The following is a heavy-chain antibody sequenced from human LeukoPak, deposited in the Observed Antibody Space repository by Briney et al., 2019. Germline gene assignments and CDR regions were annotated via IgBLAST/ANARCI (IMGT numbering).Heavy chain of an antibody. D-gene: IGHD6-19*01. V-gene: IGHV3-23*01. Sequence: GGSLRLSCAASGFTFSSYAMSWVRQAPGKGLEWVSAISGSGGSTYYADSVKGRFTISRDNSKNTLYLQMNSLRAEDTAVYYCAKGPIAVAAEGTYSDYWGQGTLVTVSS. CDR3: AKGPIAVAAEGTYSDY. J-gene: IGHJ4*02. CDR2: ISGSGGST. CDR1: GFTFSSYA.